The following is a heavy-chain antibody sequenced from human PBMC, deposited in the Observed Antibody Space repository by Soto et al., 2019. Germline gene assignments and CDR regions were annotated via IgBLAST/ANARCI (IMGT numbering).Heavy chain of an antibody. Sequence: GGSLRLSCAASGFTVSSNYMSWVRQAPGKGLEWVSVISGTGTKTYSADSVEGRFTISRDNAKNSLYLQMNSLRAEDTAVYYCARESGAGSSTLTLTWFDPWGQATLVTLAS. J-gene: IGHJ5*02. CDR1: GFTVSSNY. D-gene: IGHD4-17*01. V-gene: IGHV3-21*01. CDR2: ISGTGTKT. CDR3: ARESGAGSSTLTLTWFDP.